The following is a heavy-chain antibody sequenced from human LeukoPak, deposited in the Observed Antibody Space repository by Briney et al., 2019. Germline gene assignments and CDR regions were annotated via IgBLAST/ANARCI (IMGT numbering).Heavy chain of an antibody. D-gene: IGHD3-22*01. V-gene: IGHV4-59*08. CDR2: IYYSGST. CDR3: ASRDTMTLGDAFDI. J-gene: IGHJ3*02. Sequence: PSETLSLTCTVSGGSISSYYWSWIRQPPGKGLEWIGYIYYSGSTNYNPSLKSRVTISVDTSKNQFSLKLSSVTAADTAVYYCASRDTMTLGDAFDIWGQGTMVTVSS. CDR1: GGSISSYY.